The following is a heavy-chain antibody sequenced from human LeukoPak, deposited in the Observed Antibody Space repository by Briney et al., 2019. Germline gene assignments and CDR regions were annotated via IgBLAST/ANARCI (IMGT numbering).Heavy chain of an antibody. D-gene: IGHD1-26*01. CDR1: GYTFTSYY. Sequence: ASVKVSCKASGYTFTSYYMHWVRQAPGQGLEWMGIINPSGGSTSYAQKLQGRVTMTTDTSTSTAYMELRSLRSDDTAVYYCARVRIVGAFDYWGQGTLVTVSS. J-gene: IGHJ4*02. CDR2: INPSGGST. CDR3: ARVRIVGAFDY. V-gene: IGHV1-46*01.